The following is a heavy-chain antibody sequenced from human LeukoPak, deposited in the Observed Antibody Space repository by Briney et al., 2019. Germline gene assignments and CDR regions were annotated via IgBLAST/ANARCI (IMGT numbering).Heavy chain of an antibody. V-gene: IGHV4-39*01. J-gene: IGHJ4*02. CDR1: GVSISSSNSY. Sequence: SGTLSLTCTVSGVSISSSNSYWGWIRQPPGKGLGWIGSIYYSGNTYYNASLKSQVSISIDTSKNQFSLQLTSVTAADTAVYYCARQTGSGLFILPGGQGTLVTVSS. CDR3: ARQTGSGLFILP. D-gene: IGHD3/OR15-3a*01. CDR2: IYYSGNT.